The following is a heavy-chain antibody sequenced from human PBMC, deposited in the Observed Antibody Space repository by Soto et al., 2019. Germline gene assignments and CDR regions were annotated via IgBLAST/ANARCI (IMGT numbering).Heavy chain of an antibody. CDR2: IIPIFGTA. CDR3: ATYNDTTVND. Sequence: QVPLVQSGAEVKKPGSSVRIYCKVSGGSFSDFAINWVRQAPGQGLEWMGGIIPIFGTATYAQKFQGRILMNAAESTVTAYMELTSLRSEDTAVYYCATYNDTTVNDWGQGTLVTVSS. CDR1: GGSFSDFA. V-gene: IGHV1-69*01. D-gene: IGHD4-17*01. J-gene: IGHJ4*02.